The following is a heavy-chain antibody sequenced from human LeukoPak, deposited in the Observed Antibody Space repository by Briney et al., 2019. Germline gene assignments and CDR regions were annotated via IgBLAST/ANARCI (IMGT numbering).Heavy chain of an antibody. V-gene: IGHV4-31*03. CDR3: ARDLEQGAFDI. Sequence: PSETLSLTCTVSGGSISSGGYYWSWIRQHPGKGLEWIGYIYYSGSTYYNPSLRSRVTISVDTSKNQFSLKLSSVTAADTAVYYCARDLEQGAFDIWGQGTMVTVSS. J-gene: IGHJ3*02. D-gene: IGHD5-24*01. CDR1: GGSISSGGYY. CDR2: IYYSGST.